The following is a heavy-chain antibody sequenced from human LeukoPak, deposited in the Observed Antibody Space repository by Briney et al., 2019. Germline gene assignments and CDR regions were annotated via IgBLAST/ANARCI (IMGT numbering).Heavy chain of an antibody. Sequence: AGGSLRLSCAASGFTLTNNNMTGVRQAPGKGLEWVSVIYSGGNKYYADSVKGRFTISRDNSKNTLYLEVISLTAEDTAVYYCAKDDAWLRFGEWSQGTLVTVSS. J-gene: IGHJ4*02. V-gene: IGHV3-53*05. D-gene: IGHD3-10*01. CDR2: IYSGGNK. CDR1: GFTLTNNN. CDR3: AKDDAWLRFGE.